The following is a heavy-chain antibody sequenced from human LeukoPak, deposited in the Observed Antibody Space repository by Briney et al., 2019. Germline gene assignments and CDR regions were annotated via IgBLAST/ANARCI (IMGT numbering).Heavy chain of an antibody. D-gene: IGHD3-22*01. CDR1: GGSFSGYY. CDR3: ASGNYYDSSGYYYVPY. V-gene: IGHV4-34*01. J-gene: IGHJ4*02. CDR2: INHSGST. Sequence: PSETLSLTCAVYGGSFSGYYWSWIRQPPGKGLEWIGEINHSGSTNYNPSLKSRVTISVDTSKSQFSLKLSSVTAADTAVYYCASGNYYDSSGYYYVPYWGQGTLVTVSS.